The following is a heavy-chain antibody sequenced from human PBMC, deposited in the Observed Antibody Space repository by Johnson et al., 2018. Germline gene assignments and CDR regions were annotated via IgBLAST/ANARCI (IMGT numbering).Heavy chain of an antibody. CDR3: AKDVQGYGDYDYYDYMDV. Sequence: QLVESGGGLVKPGGSLRLSCAASGFTFSRYSMHWVRQAPGKGLAWVAVISYDGSNKYYADSVKGRFTISRDNSKHTLYLQMNSLGAEDTAVYYCAKDVQGYGDYDYYDYMDVWGKGTTVTVS. CDR1: GFTFSRYS. V-gene: IGHV3-30*18. D-gene: IGHD4-17*01. J-gene: IGHJ6*03. CDR2: ISYDGSNK.